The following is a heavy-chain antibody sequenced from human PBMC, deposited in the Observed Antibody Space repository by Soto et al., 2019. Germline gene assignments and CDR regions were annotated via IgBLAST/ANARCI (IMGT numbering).Heavy chain of an antibody. CDR1: GGSFSGYY. Sequence: SETLSLTCAVYGGSFSGYYWSWIRQPPGKGLEWIGEINHSGSTNYNPSLKSRVTISVDTSKNQFSLKLSSVTAADTAVYYCARGLYDTQGDRLFDFDYWGQGTLVTVSS. CDR2: INHSGST. J-gene: IGHJ4*02. CDR3: ARGLYDTQGDRLFDFDY. D-gene: IGHD3-22*01. V-gene: IGHV4-34*01.